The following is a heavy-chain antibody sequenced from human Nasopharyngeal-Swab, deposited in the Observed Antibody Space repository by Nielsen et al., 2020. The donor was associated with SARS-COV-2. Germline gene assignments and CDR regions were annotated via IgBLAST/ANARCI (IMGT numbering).Heavy chain of an antibody. Sequence: GESLKISCAASGFTFRSYAISWVRQAPGKGLEWVSAISGSDYTTYYADSVKGRFTISRDNSKNTVNLQMNSLRVEDTAIYYCAKDRDSGDDSDDYYHYYGMDVWGQGTTVTVFS. V-gene: IGHV3-23*01. CDR2: ISGSDYTT. J-gene: IGHJ6*02. CDR3: AKDRDSGDDSDDYYHYYGMDV. D-gene: IGHD5-12*01. CDR1: GFTFRSYA.